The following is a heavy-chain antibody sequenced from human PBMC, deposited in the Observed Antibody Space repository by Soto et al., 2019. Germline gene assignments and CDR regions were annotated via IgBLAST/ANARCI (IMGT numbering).Heavy chain of an antibody. V-gene: IGHV1-18*04. CDR1: GYTFTSYG. D-gene: IGHD6-19*01. Sequence: ASVKVSCKASGYTFTSYGISWVRQAPGQGLEWMGWISAYNGNTNYAQKLQGRVTMTTDTSTSTAYMELRSLRSDDTAVYYCARWAPSYSSGWDEQYYYYYGMDVWGQGTTVTVS. J-gene: IGHJ6*02. CDR3: ARWAPSYSSGWDEQYYYYYGMDV. CDR2: ISAYNGNT.